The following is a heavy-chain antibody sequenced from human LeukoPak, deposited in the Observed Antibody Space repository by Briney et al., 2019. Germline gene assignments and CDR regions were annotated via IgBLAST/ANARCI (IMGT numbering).Heavy chain of an antibody. CDR1: GGSFSGYY. V-gene: IGHV4-34*01. Sequence: SETLPLTCAVYGGSFSGYYWSWIRQPPGKGLEWIGEINHSGSTIYNPSLKGRVTISLDTSKRQCSLRLTSVTAADTAVYYCAREPGYCSGGSCYGGWFDPWGQGTLVTVSS. CDR2: INHSGST. J-gene: IGHJ5*02. D-gene: IGHD2-15*01. CDR3: AREPGYCSGGSCYGGWFDP.